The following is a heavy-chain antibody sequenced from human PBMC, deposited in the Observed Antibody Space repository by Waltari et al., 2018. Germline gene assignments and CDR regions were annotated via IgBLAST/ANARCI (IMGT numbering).Heavy chain of an antibody. CDR1: GFTFRDYW. J-gene: IGHJ4*02. CDR2: INRDGSTT. Sequence: EVQLVESGGGALQPGGSLRLSCAASGFTFRDYWMYWVRQGPGKGLLCVSGINRDGSTTTYADSVKGRFTISRDNAKNTLDLQMNSVRVEDSAVYFCVRGGSYGSMDYWGQGTLVSVSS. D-gene: IGHD5-12*01. CDR3: VRGGSYGSMDY. V-gene: IGHV3-74*01.